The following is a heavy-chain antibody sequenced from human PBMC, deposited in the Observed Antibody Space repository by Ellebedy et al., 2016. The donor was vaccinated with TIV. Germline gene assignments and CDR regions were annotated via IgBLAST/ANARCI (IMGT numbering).Heavy chain of an antibody. J-gene: IGHJ5*02. CDR3: ARWGTYYYDGSGYST. D-gene: IGHD3-22*01. CDR1: GYTFSSYA. CDR2: INAGNGHT. V-gene: IGHV1-3*01. Sequence: AASVKVSCKASGYTFSSYAMPWVRQAPGQRLEWMGWINAGNGHTRYSQKFQDRVTITRDTSARTVYMELSSLRSEDTAVYFCARWGTYYYDGSGYSTWGQGTLVTVSS.